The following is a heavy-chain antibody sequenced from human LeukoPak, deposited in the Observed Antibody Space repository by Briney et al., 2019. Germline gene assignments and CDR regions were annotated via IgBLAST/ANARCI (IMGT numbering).Heavy chain of an antibody. D-gene: IGHD6-19*01. Sequence: GGSLRLSCTASGFSFRNTWMSWVRQAPGRGLEWVANIKKDETEIYYADSVKGRFTISRDNAKNSLYLQMHSLRAADTAVYYCARGAYGSGYRPYYFDYWGQGTLVTVSS. CDR2: IKKDETEI. CDR1: GFSFRNTW. J-gene: IGHJ4*02. V-gene: IGHV3-7*01. CDR3: ARGAYGSGYRPYYFDY.